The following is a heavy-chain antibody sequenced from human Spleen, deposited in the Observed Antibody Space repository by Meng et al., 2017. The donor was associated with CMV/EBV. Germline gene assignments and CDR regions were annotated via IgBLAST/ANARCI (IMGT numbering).Heavy chain of an antibody. D-gene: IGHD1-14*01. V-gene: IGHV3-30*02. Sequence: GESLKISCAASGFSFATFGIQWVRQAPGQGLEWVAFIRFDSTNRFYAASVKGRFTISRDNSKNTLNLQMNSLKTEDTAVYYCAKTRGVGGTDYWGQGTLVTVSS. CDR1: GFSFATFG. CDR3: AKTRGVGGTDY. J-gene: IGHJ4*02. CDR2: IRFDSTNR.